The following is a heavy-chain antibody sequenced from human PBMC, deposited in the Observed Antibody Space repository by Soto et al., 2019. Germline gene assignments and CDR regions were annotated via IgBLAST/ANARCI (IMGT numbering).Heavy chain of an antibody. V-gene: IGHV1-3*01. CDR2: INAGNGNT. Sequence: QVQLVQSGAEVKKPGASVKVSCKASGYTFTSYAMHWVRQAPGQRLEWMGWINAGNGNTKYSQKLQGRVNITRDTSESTAYMELSSLRSEDTAVYYCASEAAAGHFFDYWGQGTLVTVSS. D-gene: IGHD6-13*01. CDR1: GYTFTSYA. J-gene: IGHJ4*02. CDR3: ASEAAAGHFFDY.